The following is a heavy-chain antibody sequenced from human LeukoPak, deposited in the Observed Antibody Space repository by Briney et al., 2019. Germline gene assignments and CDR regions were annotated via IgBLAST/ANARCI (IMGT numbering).Heavy chain of an antibody. CDR2: IGTAGDT. CDR1: GFTFSSYD. CDR3: ARFSGYGPDDAFDI. J-gene: IGHJ3*02. V-gene: IGHV3-13*01. D-gene: IGHD5-12*01. Sequence: GGSLRLSCAASGFTFSSYDMHWVRQATGKGLEWVSAIGTAGDTYYPGSVKGRFTISRENAKNSLYLQMNSLRAGDTAAYYCARFSGYGPDDAFDIWGQGTMVTVSS.